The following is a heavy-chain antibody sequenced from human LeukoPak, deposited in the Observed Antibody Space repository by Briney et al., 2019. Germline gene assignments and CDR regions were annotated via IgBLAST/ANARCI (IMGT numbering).Heavy chain of an antibody. CDR1: GFTFSSYG. V-gene: IGHV3-30*18. D-gene: IGHD3-22*01. CDR3: AKEMYYDSSGYHDPQMGYFDY. Sequence: GGSLRLSCAASGFTFSSYGMRWVRQAPGKGMEWVAVISYDGSNKYYADSVKGRFTISRDNSKSTLYLQMNSLRAEDTAVYYCAKEMYYDSSGYHDPQMGYFDYWGQGTLVTVSS. J-gene: IGHJ4*02. CDR2: ISYDGSNK.